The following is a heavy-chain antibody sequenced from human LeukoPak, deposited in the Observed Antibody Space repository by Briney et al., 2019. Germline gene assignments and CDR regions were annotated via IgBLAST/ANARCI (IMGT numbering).Heavy chain of an antibody. Sequence: GGSLRLSCAASGFTFSSYWMSWVRQAPGNGLEWVANVKHDGGEKYYVDSVKGRFTISRDNAKNSLYLQMNSLRAEDTAVYYCARGYCSSTSCYGRLYYFDYWGQGTLVTVSS. J-gene: IGHJ4*02. D-gene: IGHD2-2*01. V-gene: IGHV3-7*01. CDR3: ARGYCSSTSCYGRLYYFDY. CDR2: VKHDGGEK. CDR1: GFTFSSYW.